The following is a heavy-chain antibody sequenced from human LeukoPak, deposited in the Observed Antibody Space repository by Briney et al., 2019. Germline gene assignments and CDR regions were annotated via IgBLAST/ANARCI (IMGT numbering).Heavy chain of an antibody. CDR3: AREHYCGGDCYSVD. D-gene: IGHD2-21*01. V-gene: IGHV4-4*07. J-gene: IGHJ4*02. CDR2: IYTSGST. CDR1: GGSISSYY. Sequence: SETLSLTCTVSGGSISSYYWSWIRQPAGKGLEWIGRIYTSGSTNYNPSLKSRVTMSVDTSKNQFSLKLSSVTAADTAVYYCAREHYCGGDCYSVDWGQGTLVTVSS.